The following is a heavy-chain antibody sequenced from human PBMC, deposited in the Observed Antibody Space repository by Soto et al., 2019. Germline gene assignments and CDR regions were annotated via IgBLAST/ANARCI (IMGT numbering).Heavy chain of an antibody. CDR1: GFTFSSYS. V-gene: IGHV3-21*01. J-gene: IGHJ3*02. CDR2: ISSSSSYI. CDR3: ARDPFDGGVVHPFGDAFDI. Sequence: GGSLRLSCAASGFTFSSYSMNWVRQAPGKGLEWVSSISSSSSYIYYADSVKGRFTISRDNAKNSLYLQMNSLRAEDTAVYYCARDPFDGGVVHPFGDAFDIWGQGTMVTVSS. D-gene: IGHD3-3*01.